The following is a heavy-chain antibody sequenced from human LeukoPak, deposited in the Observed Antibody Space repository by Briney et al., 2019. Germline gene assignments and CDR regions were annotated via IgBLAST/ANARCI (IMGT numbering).Heavy chain of an antibody. D-gene: IGHD1/OR15-1a*01. CDR3: ARASVEQDWFDP. J-gene: IGHJ5*02. Sequence: SETLSLTCTVSGGSISSYYWSWIRKPPGKGLGWSGYIYYSGSTNYNPSLKSRVTISVDTSKNQFSLKLSSVTAADTAVYYCARASVEQDWFDPWGQGTLVTVSS. CDR2: IYYSGST. V-gene: IGHV4-59*01. CDR1: GGSISSYY.